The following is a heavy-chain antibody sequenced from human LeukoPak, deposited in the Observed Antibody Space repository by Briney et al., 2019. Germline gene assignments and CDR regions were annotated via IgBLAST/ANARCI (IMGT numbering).Heavy chain of an antibody. V-gene: IGHV3-72*01. J-gene: IGHJ3*02. CDR2: SRDKANRYST. CDR1: GFTFSDHY. CDR3: AISTSRDGIDI. Sequence: GGSLRLSCAASGFTFSDHYMDWVPQAPGKGLEWVGRSRDKANRYSTEYAASVKGRFTISRDDSRDSLYLQMSSLKTEDTAIYYCAISTSRDGIDIWGQGTMVTVSS. D-gene: IGHD2-2*01.